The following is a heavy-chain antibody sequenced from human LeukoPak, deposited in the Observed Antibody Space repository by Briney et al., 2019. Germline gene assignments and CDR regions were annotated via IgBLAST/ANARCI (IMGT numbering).Heavy chain of an antibody. D-gene: IGHD1-14*01. Sequence: GGSLRLSCAASGFTFSSSAMGWVRQAPGKGLEWVSSITGSGDYTYYADSVKGRFTISRDNSKNTLYLQMNSLRADDTAVYYCASKPAGFDPWGQGTLVTVSS. CDR2: ITGSGDYT. CDR3: ASKPAGFDP. J-gene: IGHJ5*02. CDR1: GFTFSSSA. V-gene: IGHV3-23*01.